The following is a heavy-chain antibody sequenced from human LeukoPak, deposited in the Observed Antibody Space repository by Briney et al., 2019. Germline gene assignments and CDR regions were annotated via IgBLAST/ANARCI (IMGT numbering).Heavy chain of an antibody. Sequence: GESLKISCKGSGYSFTSYWIGWVRQMPGKGLEWMGIIYPGDSDTRYSPSFQGQVTISADKSISTAYLQWSSLKASDTAMYYCARSAVYGDYPYYFDYWGQGTLVTVSS. CDR3: ARSAVYGDYPYYFDY. V-gene: IGHV5-51*01. D-gene: IGHD4-17*01. CDR2: IYPGDSDT. J-gene: IGHJ4*02. CDR1: GYSFTSYW.